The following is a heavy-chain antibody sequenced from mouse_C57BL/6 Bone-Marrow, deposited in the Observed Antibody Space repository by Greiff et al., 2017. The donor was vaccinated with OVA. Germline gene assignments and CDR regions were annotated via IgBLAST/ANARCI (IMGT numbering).Heavy chain of an antibody. CDR3: ARGGVYDYGSWFAY. J-gene: IGHJ3*01. CDR2: INPSTGGT. D-gene: IGHD2-4*01. Sequence: VQLKQSGPELVKPGASVKISCKASGYSFTGYYMNWVKQSPEKSLEWIGEINPSTGGTTYNQKFKAKATLTVDKSSSTAYMQLKSLTSEDSAVYYCARGGVYDYGSWFAYWGQGTLVTVSA. V-gene: IGHV1-42*01. CDR1: GYSFTGYY.